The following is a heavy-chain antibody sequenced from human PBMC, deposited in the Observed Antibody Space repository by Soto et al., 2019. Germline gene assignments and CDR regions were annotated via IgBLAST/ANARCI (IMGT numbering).Heavy chain of an antibody. Sequence: PSETLSLTCTVSGGSISSYYWSWIRQPPGKGLEWIGYIYYSGSTNYNPSLKSRVTISVDTSKNQFSLKLSSVTAADTAVYYCARTPRWYYGSGSYYRSTAYFQHWGQGTLVTVSS. V-gene: IGHV4-59*01. CDR1: GGSISSYY. J-gene: IGHJ1*01. CDR2: IYYSGST. D-gene: IGHD3-10*01. CDR3: ARTPRWYYGSGSYYRSTAYFQH.